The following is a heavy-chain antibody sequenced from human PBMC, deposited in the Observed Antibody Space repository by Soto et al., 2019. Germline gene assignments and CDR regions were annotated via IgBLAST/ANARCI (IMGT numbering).Heavy chain of an antibody. CDR3: ASAYYGSGTPYYYGRDV. D-gene: IGHD3-10*01. J-gene: IGHJ6*02. V-gene: IGHV1-18*01. CDR2: ISAYNGNT. Sequence: QVQLVQSGAEVKKPGASVKVSCKASGYTFTSYGISWVRQAPGQGLEWMGWISAYNGNTNYAQKLQGRVTMTTDTSTSTAYMELRSLRSDDTAGYYCASAYYGSGTPYYYGRDVWGQGTTVTVSS. CDR1: GYTFTSYG.